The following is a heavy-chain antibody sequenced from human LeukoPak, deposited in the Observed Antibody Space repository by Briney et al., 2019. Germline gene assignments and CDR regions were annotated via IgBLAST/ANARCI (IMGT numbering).Heavy chain of an antibody. Sequence: KPSETLSLTCTVSGDSISDFSWTWIRQPPGKGLEWIGSIYHSGSTYYNPSLKSRVTISVDTSKNQFSLKLSSVTAADTAVYYCARGYCDSSGAFDYWGQGTLVTVSS. V-gene: IGHV4-38-2*02. CDR3: ARGYCDSSGAFDY. D-gene: IGHD3-22*01. J-gene: IGHJ4*02. CDR2: IYHSGST. CDR1: GDSISDFS.